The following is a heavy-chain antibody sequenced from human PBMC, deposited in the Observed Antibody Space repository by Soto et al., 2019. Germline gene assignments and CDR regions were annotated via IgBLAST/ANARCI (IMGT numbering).Heavy chain of an antibody. CDR2: INAGNGNT. Sequence: QVQLVQSGAEVKKPGASVKVSCKASGYTFTNYAMHWVRQAPGQRLEWMGWINAGNGNTKYSQKFQGRVTITRDTSASTAYRELSSLRSEDTAVYYCASSYYGSGNPKDYYYGMDVWGQGTTVTVSS. V-gene: IGHV1-3*01. CDR3: ASSYYGSGNPKDYYYGMDV. J-gene: IGHJ6*02. CDR1: GYTFTNYA. D-gene: IGHD3-10*01.